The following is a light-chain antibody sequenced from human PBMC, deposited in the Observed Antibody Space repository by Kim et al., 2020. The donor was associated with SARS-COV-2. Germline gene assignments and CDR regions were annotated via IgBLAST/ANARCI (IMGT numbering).Light chain of an antibody. CDR3: QQYNNWPQT. J-gene: IGKJ1*01. CDR1: QSVSSN. CDR2: GAS. Sequence: EIVMTQSPATQSVSPGERATLSCRASQSVSSNLAWYQQKPGQSPRLLIYGASTRAPGIPARFSGSGSGTEFTITISSLQSEDFAVYYCQQYNNWPQTFGQGAKVDIK. V-gene: IGKV3-15*01.